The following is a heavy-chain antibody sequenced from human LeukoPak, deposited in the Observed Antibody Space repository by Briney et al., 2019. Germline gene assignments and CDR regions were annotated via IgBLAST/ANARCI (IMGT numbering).Heavy chain of an antibody. V-gene: IGHV3-48*03. CDR1: GFTLSSYE. Sequence: PGGSLRLSCAASGFTLSSYEMNWVRQAPGKGLGWVSDISSSGSTIYYADSVKGRFTISRDNAKNSLYLQMNSLRVEDTAVYYCARLFYYDSSGVYGMDVWGQGPTVTVSS. CDR2: ISSSGSTI. D-gene: IGHD3-22*01. J-gene: IGHJ6*02. CDR3: ARLFYYDSSGVYGMDV.